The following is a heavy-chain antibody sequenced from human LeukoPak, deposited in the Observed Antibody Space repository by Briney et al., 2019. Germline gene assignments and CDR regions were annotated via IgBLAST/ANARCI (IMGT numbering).Heavy chain of an antibody. CDR2: ISVSGNT. CDR3: AKAVLRYFDWFPYYYYYMDV. D-gene: IGHD3-9*01. Sequence: GGSLRLSCAASGFTLSSYAMSWVRQGPGKGLEWVSAISVSGNTYHADSVKGRFTISRDNSKNTLYLQMNSLRAEDTAVYYCAKAVLRYFDWFPYYYYYMDVWGKGTTVTVSS. CDR1: GFTLSSYA. J-gene: IGHJ6*03. V-gene: IGHV3-23*01.